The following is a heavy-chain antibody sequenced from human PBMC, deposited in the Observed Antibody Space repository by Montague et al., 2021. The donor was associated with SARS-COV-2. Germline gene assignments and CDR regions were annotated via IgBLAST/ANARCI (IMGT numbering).Heavy chain of an antibody. CDR3: ARETMTADAFDI. V-gene: IGHV4-59*02. D-gene: IGHD1-14*01. J-gene: IGHJ3*02. Sequence: SETLSLNCTVSGASVGSSDWGWIRQSPGKGLEWIGYFYSVGSTDYNPSLKSRATISRDTSKNQFSLKVRSVTAADTAVYYCARETMTADAFDIWGQGTMVTVSS. CDR2: FYSVGST. CDR1: GASVGSSD.